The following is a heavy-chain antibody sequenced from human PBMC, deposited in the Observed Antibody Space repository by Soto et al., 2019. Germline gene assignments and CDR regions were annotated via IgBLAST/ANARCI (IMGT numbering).Heavy chain of an antibody. CDR1: GYTFTSYA. CDR3: ARALRFLEWLPHR. Sequence: ASVKVSCKASGYTFTSYAMHWVRQAPGQRLEWMGWINAGNGNTKYPQKFQGRVTITRDTSASTAYMELSSLRSEDTAVYYCARALRFLEWLPHRWGQGTLVTVSS. V-gene: IGHV1-3*01. J-gene: IGHJ4*02. CDR2: INAGNGNT. D-gene: IGHD3-3*01.